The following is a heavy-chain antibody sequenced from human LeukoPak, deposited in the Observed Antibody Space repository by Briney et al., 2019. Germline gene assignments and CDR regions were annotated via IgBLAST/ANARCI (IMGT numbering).Heavy chain of an antibody. CDR2: IWYDGSNK. J-gene: IGHJ1*01. Sequence: GGALRLSCAASGFTFSSYGMHWVRQAPGKGLEGVASIWYDGSNKYYADSVKGRFTVSRDNSKNTLYLQMNSLRAEDTAVYYCARDLGPYSSGWYGYFQHWGQGTLVTVSS. CDR3: ARDLGPYSSGWYGYFQH. V-gene: IGHV3-33*01. D-gene: IGHD6-19*01. CDR1: GFTFSSYG.